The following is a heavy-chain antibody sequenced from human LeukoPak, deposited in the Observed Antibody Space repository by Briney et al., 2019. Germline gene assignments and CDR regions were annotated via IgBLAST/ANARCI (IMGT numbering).Heavy chain of an antibody. CDR2: IYYSGGT. V-gene: IGHV4-59*08. D-gene: IGHD6-6*01. J-gene: IGHJ4*02. Sequence: SGTLSLTCTVSGGSISSYYWTWIRKPPGKGLGLEWIGYIYYSGGTNYNPSLKSRVTISIDTSKNQVSLKLSSVTAAGTAVYYCARLWDSSSSLDYWGQGTLVTVSS. CDR1: GGSISSYY. CDR3: ARLWDSSSSLDY.